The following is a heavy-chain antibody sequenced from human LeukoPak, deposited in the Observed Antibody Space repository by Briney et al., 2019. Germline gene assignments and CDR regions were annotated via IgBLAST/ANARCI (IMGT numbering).Heavy chain of an antibody. CDR3: SRDLWEVAPLDY. V-gene: IGHV3-7*03. CDR1: GCTFSSYW. J-gene: IGHJ4*02. Sequence: GGSLRLSCAASGCTFSSYWICLGRQAPGEGVEWGANIKQDGSEKYYVDSVKGRITISRDKAKNSLYLQMHSLRAEDTAVYYCSRDLWEVAPLDYWGQGTLVTVSS. CDR2: IKQDGSEK. D-gene: IGHD5-12*01.